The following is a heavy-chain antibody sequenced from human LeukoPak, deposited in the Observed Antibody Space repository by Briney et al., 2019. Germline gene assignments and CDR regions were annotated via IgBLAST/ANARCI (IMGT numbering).Heavy chain of an antibody. CDR1: GFTFSSYE. Sequence: PGGSLRLSCAASGFTFSSYEMNWVRQAPGKGLEWVSYISSSGSTIYYADSVKGRFTISRDNAKNSLYLQMNSLRAEDTVVYYCARGDSYVLDYWGQGTLVTVSS. CDR2: ISSSGSTI. CDR3: ARGDSYVLDY. V-gene: IGHV3-48*03. D-gene: IGHD3-16*01. J-gene: IGHJ4*02.